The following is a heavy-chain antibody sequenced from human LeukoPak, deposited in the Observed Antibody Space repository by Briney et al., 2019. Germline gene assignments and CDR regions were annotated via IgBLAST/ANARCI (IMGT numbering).Heavy chain of an antibody. CDR3: AKSSIVGATTPDY. CDR2: ISGSGGST. D-gene: IGHD1-26*01. J-gene: IGHJ4*02. Sequence: PGGSLRLSCAASGFSVSSNYMSWVRQGPGKGLGWGSAISGSGGSTYYADSVKGRFTISRDNSKNTLYLQMNSLRAEDTAVYYCAKSSIVGATTPDYWGQGTLVTVSS. V-gene: IGHV3-23*01. CDR1: GFSVSSNY.